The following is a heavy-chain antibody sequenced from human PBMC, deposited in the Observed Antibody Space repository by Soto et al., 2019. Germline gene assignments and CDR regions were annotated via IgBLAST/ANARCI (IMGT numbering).Heavy chain of an antibody. Sequence: EVQLVESGGGLVQPGGSLRLSCAASGFTVSSNYMSWVRQAPGKGLEWVSVIYSGGSTYYADSVKGRFTISRDNSKNTLYLQMNSLRAEDTAVYYCAMLRQTDTAMAPHYYYGMDVWGQGTTVTVSS. J-gene: IGHJ6*02. CDR1: GFTVSSNY. CDR3: AMLRQTDTAMAPHYYYGMDV. V-gene: IGHV3-66*01. CDR2: IYSGGST. D-gene: IGHD5-18*01.